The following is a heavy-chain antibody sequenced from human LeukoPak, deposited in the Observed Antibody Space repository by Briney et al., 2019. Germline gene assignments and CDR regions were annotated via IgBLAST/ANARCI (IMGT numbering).Heavy chain of an antibody. V-gene: IGHV4-39*07. D-gene: IGHD3-10*01. J-gene: IGHJ4*02. CDR1: GDSISSSSSY. CDR3: ARGITMVRGAFDY. Sequence: SETLSLSCTVSGDSISSSSSYWGWIRQPPGEGLEWIGSIYYSGSTYYNTSLKSRVTISIDTSKNQFSLKLRSVTAADTAVYYCARGITMVRGAFDYWGQGTLVTVSS. CDR2: IYYSGST.